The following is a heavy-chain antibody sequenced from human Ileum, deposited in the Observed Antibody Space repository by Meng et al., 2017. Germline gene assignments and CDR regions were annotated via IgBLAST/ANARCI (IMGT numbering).Heavy chain of an antibody. CDR1: GGSISNTNYY. CDR3: ARGGAVAGVWWYFDL. D-gene: IGHD6-19*01. V-gene: IGHV4-39*07. J-gene: IGHJ2*01. CDR2: MSYSGST. Sequence: QLQLQEPGPGLVKPSETLSLTCTVSGGSISNTNYYWAWIRQPPGKGLEWIGRMSYSGSTYFNPSLKSRVAISVDASNNQVSLKLSFVTAADTAVYYCARGGAVAGVWWYFDLWGRGTLVTVSS.